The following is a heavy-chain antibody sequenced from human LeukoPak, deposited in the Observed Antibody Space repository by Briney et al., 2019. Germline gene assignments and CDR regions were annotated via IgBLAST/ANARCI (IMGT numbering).Heavy chain of an antibody. CDR3: ARGGYSSSGYLNH. CDR2: IYYSGST. CDR1: GCSISSDWYY. Sequence: SETLSLTCTVSGCSISSDWYYWSWIRQPPGKGLEWIGYIYYSGSTYYNPSLKSRVTISVDTSKNQFSLKLSSVTAADTAVYYCARGGYSSSGYLNHWGQGTLVTVSS. J-gene: IGHJ4*02. V-gene: IGHV4-30-4*01. D-gene: IGHD6-13*01.